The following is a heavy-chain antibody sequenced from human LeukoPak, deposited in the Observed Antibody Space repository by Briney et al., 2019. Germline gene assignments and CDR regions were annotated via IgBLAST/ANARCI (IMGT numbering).Heavy chain of an antibody. CDR2: INPNSGGT. J-gene: IGHJ6*02. CDR3: ASLEEGYCSSTSCYGDYYYGMDV. V-gene: IGHV1-2*02. D-gene: IGHD2-2*01. Sequence: GASVKVSCKASGYTFTGYYMHWVRQAPGQGLEWMGWINPNSGGTNYAQKFQGRVTMTRDTSISTAYMELSRLRSDDMAVYYCASLEEGYCSSTSCYGDYYYGMDVWGQGTTVTVSS. CDR1: GYTFTGYY.